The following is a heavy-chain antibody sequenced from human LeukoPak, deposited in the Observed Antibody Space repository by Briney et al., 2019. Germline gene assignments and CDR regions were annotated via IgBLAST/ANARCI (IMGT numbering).Heavy chain of an antibody. V-gene: IGHV3-23*01. D-gene: IGHD3-3*01. CDR1: GFTFSSYA. CDR2: ISGSGGST. CDR3: AKGSYDFWSGYPHFDY. J-gene: IGHJ4*02. Sequence: PGGSLRLSCAASGFTFSSYAMSWVRQAPGKGLEWVSAISGSGGSTYYADSVKGRFTISRDNSKNTLYLQMNSLRAEDTAVYYCAKGSYDFWSGYPHFDYWGQGTLVTVSS.